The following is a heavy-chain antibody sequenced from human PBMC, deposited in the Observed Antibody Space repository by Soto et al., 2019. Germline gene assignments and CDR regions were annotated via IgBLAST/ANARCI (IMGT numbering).Heavy chain of an antibody. CDR3: GLTPDIVVVPAAISGLDV. V-gene: IGHV3-48*01. CDR2: ISSSSSTI. D-gene: IGHD2-2*01. J-gene: IGHJ6*04. Sequence: PGGSLRLSCAASGFTFSSYSMNWVRQAPGKGLERVSYISSSSSTIYYADSVKGRFTISRDNAKNSLYLQMNSLRAEDTAVYYCGLTPDIVVVPAAISGLDVWGKGTTVTVSS. CDR1: GFTFSSYS.